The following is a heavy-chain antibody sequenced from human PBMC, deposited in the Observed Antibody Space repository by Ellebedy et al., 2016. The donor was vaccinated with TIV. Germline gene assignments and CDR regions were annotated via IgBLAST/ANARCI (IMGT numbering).Heavy chain of an antibody. CDR3: ARLNLGDLYYFDY. CDR1: GGSITSYY. D-gene: IGHD2-21*02. CDR2: IYYSGST. J-gene: IGHJ4*02. Sequence: MPSETLSLTFTVPGGSITSYYWSWIRQPPGKGLEWIGYIYYSGSTNYNPSLKSRVTISVDTSKNQFSLKLSSVTAADTAVYYCARLNLGDLYYFDYWGQGTLVTVSS. V-gene: IGHV4-59*01.